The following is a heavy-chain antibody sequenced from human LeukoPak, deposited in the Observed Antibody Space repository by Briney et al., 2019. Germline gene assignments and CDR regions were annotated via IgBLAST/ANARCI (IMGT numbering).Heavy chain of an antibody. CDR1: GVSISGSSYY. J-gene: IGHJ4*02. D-gene: IGHD3-10*01. V-gene: IGHV4-39*01. CDR3: ARRGDGSGSGLNYPLDY. CDR2: IYHSGST. Sequence: PSETLSLTCTASGVSISGSSYYWGWIRQPPGKGLEWIGTIYHSGSTYYNPSLKSRVTISVDTSKNQFSLKLSSVTAADTAVYYCARRGDGSGSGLNYPLDYWGQGTLVTVSS.